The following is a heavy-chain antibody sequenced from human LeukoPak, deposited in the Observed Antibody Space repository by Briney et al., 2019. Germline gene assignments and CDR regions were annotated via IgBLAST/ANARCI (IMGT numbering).Heavy chain of an antibody. V-gene: IGHV3-7*01. D-gene: IGHD2-21*01. CDR1: GFTFSSYW. J-gene: IGHJ5*02. Sequence: GGSLRLSCAASGFTFSSYWMSWVRQAPGKGLEWVASIIPDGTTQFYADSMKGRFTISRDNAKNSLYLQLNSLRVEDTAVYYCAVVDVNAWGQGTLVTVSS. CDR2: IIPDGTTQ. CDR3: AVVDVNA.